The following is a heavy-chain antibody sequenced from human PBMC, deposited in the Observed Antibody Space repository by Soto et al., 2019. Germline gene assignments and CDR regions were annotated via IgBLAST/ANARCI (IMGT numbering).Heavy chain of an antibody. Sequence: QVQLVESGGGVVQSGGSLRLSWGGSGFIFSIYGMHWVRQAPGKGLEGVTGISYDGGERFYADSVKGRFTISRDNSKNRLDLQMSSLRPEDTAVYYCARDLPLYCRGDCNFDFWGQGTLVTVSS. D-gene: IGHD2-21*02. V-gene: IGHV3-30*03. CDR1: GFIFSIYG. CDR2: ISYDGGER. CDR3: ARDLPLYCRGDCNFDF. J-gene: IGHJ4*02.